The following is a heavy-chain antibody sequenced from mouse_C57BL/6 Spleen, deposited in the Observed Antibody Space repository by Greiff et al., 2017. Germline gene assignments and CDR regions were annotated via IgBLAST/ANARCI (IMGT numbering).Heavy chain of an antibody. Sequence: EVQLVESGPGMVKPSQSLSLTCTVTGYSITSGYDWHWIRHFPGNKLEWMGYISYSGSTNYNPSLKSRISITHDTSKNHFFLKLNSVTTEDTATYYCARALLLDAMDYWGQGTLVTVSA. CDR3: ARALLLDAMDY. CDR1: GYSITSGYD. J-gene: IGHJ4*01. D-gene: IGHD1-1*01. V-gene: IGHV3-1*01. CDR2: ISYSGST.